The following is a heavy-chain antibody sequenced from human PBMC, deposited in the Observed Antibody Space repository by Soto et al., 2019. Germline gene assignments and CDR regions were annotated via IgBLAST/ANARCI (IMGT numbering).Heavy chain of an antibody. J-gene: IGHJ4*02. CDR1: GFTFSSYA. V-gene: IGHV3-23*01. D-gene: IGHD6-6*01. Sequence: EVQLLESGGGLVQPGGSLRLSCAASGFTFSSYAMSWVRQAPGKGLEWVSAVGGSGTSTYYADSVKGRFIISRDNSKNTLYLEMNSLRAEDTAVYYCAHHQRTTARQLGYFDYWGQGTLVTVSS. CDR3: AHHQRTTARQLGYFDY. CDR2: VGGSGTST.